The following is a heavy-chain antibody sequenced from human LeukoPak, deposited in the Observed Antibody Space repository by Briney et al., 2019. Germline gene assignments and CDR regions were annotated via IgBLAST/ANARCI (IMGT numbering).Heavy chain of an antibody. D-gene: IGHD2-2*03. CDR1: GFTFSSYA. CDR2: ISYDGSNK. CDR3: ARDRPGYCSSTSCPLHYYGMDV. V-gene: IGHV3-30-3*01. J-gene: IGHJ6*02. Sequence: PGGSLRLSCAASGFTFSSYAMHWVRQAPGKGLEWVAVISYDGSNKYYADSVKGRFTISRDNSKNTLYLQMNSLRAEDTAVYYCARDRPGYCSSTSCPLHYYGMDVWGQGTMVTVSS.